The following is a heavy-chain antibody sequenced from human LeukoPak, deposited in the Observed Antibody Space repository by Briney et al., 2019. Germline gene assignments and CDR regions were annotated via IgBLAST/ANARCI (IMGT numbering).Heavy chain of an antibody. CDR3: AKDPMTTVTTTAY. CDR2: ISDSDGST. V-gene: IGHV3-23*01. Sequence: GGSLRLSCAASGFTVSSNYMSWVRQAPGKGLEWVSSISDSDGSTYYPDSVKGRFTISRDNSKNTLYLQMNSLRAEDTALYYCAKDPMTTVTTTAYWGQGTLVTVSS. D-gene: IGHD4-17*01. CDR1: GFTVSSNY. J-gene: IGHJ4*02.